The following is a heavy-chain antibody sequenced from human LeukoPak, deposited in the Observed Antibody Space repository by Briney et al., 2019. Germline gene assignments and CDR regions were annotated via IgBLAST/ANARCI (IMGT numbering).Heavy chain of an antibody. CDR3: ARGGTEIYYYYYGMDV. CDR1: GFTFSSYS. J-gene: IGHJ6*02. V-gene: IGHV3-30*03. Sequence: GGSLRLSCAASGFTFSSYSMNWVRQAPGRGLEWVGVISYDGSDKFYADSVKGRFTISRDNSKNTLYLQMNSLRPEDTAVYYCARGGTEIYYYYYGMDVWGRGTTVTVPS. CDR2: ISYDGSDK. D-gene: IGHD5-24*01.